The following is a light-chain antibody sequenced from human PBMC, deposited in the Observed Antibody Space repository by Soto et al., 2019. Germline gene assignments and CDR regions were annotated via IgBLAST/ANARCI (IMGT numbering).Light chain of an antibody. CDR2: GAS. V-gene: IGKV1-5*01. J-gene: IGKJ1*01. CDR3: QQYDSSPPT. CDR1: QTSSRW. Sequence: DIQMTQSPSTLSASVGDRVTITCRASQTSSRWLAWYQQKPGKAPKLLIYGASSLTTGVPSRFSGSGSGTDFTLTISSLQPEDFAIYYCQQYDSSPPTFGQGTKVDIK.